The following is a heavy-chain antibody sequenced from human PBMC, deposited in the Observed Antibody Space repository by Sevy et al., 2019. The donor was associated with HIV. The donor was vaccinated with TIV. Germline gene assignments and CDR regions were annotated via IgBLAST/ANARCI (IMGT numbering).Heavy chain of an antibody. CDR1: GYSFTSYW. J-gene: IGHJ6*02. V-gene: IGHV5-51*01. Sequence: GESLKISCKGSGYSFTSYWIGWVRQMPGNGLEWMGIIYPGDSDTRYSPSFQGQVTISADKSISTAYLQWSSLKASDTAMYYCARGPKSEFWSGYWGYYYYYGMDVWGQWTTVTVSS. D-gene: IGHD3-3*01. CDR3: ARGPKSEFWSGYWGYYYYYGMDV. CDR2: IYPGDSDT.